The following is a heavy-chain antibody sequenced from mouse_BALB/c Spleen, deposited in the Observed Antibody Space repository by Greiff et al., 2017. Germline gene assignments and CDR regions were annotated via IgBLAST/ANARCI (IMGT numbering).Heavy chain of an antibody. V-gene: IGHV5-6-2*01. CDR2: INSNGGST. D-gene: IGHD2-3*01. J-gene: IGHJ1*01. Sequence: EVHLVESGGSLVKLGGSLKLSCAASGFTFSSYYMSWVRQTPEKRLELVAAINSNGGSTYYPDTVKGRFTISRDNAKNTLYLQMSSLKSEDTALYYCARRWLLLDWYFDVWGAGTTVTVSS. CDR3: ARRWLLLDWYFDV. CDR1: GFTFSSYY.